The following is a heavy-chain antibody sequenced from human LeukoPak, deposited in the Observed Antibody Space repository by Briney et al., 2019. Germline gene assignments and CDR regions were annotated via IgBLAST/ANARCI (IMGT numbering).Heavy chain of an antibody. CDR1: GFTFSSYA. V-gene: IGHV3-23*01. CDR3: AKDIVGARGGFDY. CDR2: ISGSGGST. J-gene: IGHJ4*02. D-gene: IGHD1-26*01. Sequence: GGSLRLSCAASGFTFSSYAMGWARQAPGKGLEWVSAISGSGGSTYYADSVKGRFTISRDNSKNTLYLQMNSLRAEDTAVYYCAKDIVGARGGFDYWGQGTLVTVSS.